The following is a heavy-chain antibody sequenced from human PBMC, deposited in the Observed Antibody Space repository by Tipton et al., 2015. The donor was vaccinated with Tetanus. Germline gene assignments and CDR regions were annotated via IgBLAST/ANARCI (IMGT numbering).Heavy chain of an antibody. V-gene: IGHV3-53*01. CDR1: GFTVSSNY. CDR2: IYSGGST. Sequence: QLVQSGGGLIQPGGSLRLSCAASGFTVSSNYMSWVRQAPGKGLEWVSVIYSGGSTYYADSVKGRFTISRDNSKNTLYLQMNSLRAEDTAVYYCARSSELRFLEWLPGVDYWGQGTLVTVSS. D-gene: IGHD3-3*01. CDR3: ARSSELRFLEWLPGVDY. J-gene: IGHJ4*02.